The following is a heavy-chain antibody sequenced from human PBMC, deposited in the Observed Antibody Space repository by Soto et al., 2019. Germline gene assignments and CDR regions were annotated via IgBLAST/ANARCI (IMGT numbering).Heavy chain of an antibody. V-gene: IGHV1-69*01. Sequence: QMQLVQSGAEVRMPGSSVKVSCKASGGTFSTYSINWVRQAPGQGLEWMGGIIPLFGTTNYAQKFKGRVTMTADECTSTAYMELSSLRAEDAAVYYCARGATHGSSWYFWCEPWRQGTLVTVSS. J-gene: IGHJ5*02. D-gene: IGHD6-13*01. CDR2: IIPLFGTT. CDR1: GGTFSTYS. CDR3: ARGATHGSSWYFWCEP.